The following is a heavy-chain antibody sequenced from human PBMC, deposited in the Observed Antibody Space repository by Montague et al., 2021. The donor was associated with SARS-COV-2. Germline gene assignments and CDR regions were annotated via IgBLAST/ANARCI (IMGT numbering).Heavy chain of an antibody. CDR1: GGSFGGYY. V-gene: IGHV4-34*01. J-gene: IGHJ1*01. CDR2: INHSGST. D-gene: IGHD3-10*01. Sequence: SETLSLTCAVYGGSFGGYYWSWIRQPPGGGLEWIAEINHSGSTXXXPSXXXLVTISRDTSKRQFSLKLSSVTAADTAVYYCARGPSSRYYYGSGIYKYFEYWGQGTLVTVSS. CDR3: ARGPSSRYYYGSGIYKYFEY.